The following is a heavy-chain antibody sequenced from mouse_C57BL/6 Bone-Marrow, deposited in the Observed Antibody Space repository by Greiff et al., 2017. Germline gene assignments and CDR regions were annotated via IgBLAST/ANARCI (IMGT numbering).Heavy chain of an antibody. Sequence: QVQLQQPGAELVRPGSSVKLSCKASGYTFTSYWMHWVKQRPIQGLEWIGNIDPSDSETHYNQKFKDKATLTVDKSSSTAYMQLSSLTSEDSAVYYCARQVYYSNFHVDYFDYWGQGTTLTVSS. J-gene: IGHJ2*01. CDR2: IDPSDSET. V-gene: IGHV1-52*01. CDR1: GYTFTSYW. CDR3: ARQVYYSNFHVDYFDY. D-gene: IGHD2-5*01.